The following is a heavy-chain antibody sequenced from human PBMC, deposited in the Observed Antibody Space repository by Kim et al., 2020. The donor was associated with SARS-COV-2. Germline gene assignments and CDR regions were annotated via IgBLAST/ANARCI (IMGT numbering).Heavy chain of an antibody. J-gene: IGHJ4*02. Sequence: SVKVSCKASGGTFSSYAISWVRQAPGQGLEWMGGIIPIFGTANYAQKFQGRVTITADESTSTAYMELSSLRSEDTAVYYCARVYYDSSGYYSRFDYWGQGTLVTVSS. CDR1: GGTFSSYA. D-gene: IGHD3-22*01. CDR2: IIPIFGTA. V-gene: IGHV1-69*13. CDR3: ARVYYDSSGYYSRFDY.